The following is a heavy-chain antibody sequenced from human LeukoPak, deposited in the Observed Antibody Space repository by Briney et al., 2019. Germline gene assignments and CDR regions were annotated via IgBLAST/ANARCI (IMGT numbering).Heavy chain of an antibody. CDR3: ARDKHKIAAAGTSVYYYYYMDV. V-gene: IGHV3-21*01. D-gene: IGHD6-13*01. Sequence: GGSLRLSCAASGFTFRNYSMNWVRQAPGKGLEGVSSISSSSSYIYYADSVKGRFTISRDNAKNSLYLQMNSLRAEDTAVYYCARDKHKIAAAGTSVYYYYYMDVWGKGPRSPSP. CDR1: GFTFRNYS. CDR2: ISSSSSYI. J-gene: IGHJ6*03.